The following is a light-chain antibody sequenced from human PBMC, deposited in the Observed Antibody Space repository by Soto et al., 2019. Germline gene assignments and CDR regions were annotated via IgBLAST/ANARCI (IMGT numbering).Light chain of an antibody. V-gene: IGLV1-40*01. J-gene: IGLJ1*01. Sequence: QSALTQPPSVSGAPGQRVTISCTGSSSNIGANSDVHWYQQLTGAAPKLLIYGNTNRPSGVSDRFSASKSGTSASLAITGLQAEDEADYYCQSYDNSLSGLYVFGTGTKVTV. CDR2: GNT. CDR3: QSYDNSLSGLYV. CDR1: SSNIGANSD.